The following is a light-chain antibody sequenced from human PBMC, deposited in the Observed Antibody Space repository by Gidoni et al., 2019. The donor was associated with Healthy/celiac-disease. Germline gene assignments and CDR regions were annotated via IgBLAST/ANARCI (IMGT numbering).Light chain of an antibody. J-gene: IGKJ4*01. V-gene: IGKV3-20*01. CDR1: QSVSSSY. CDR2: GAS. Sequence: EIVLTQSPGTLSLSPGERATLSCRASQSVSSSYLAWYQQKPGQAPRLLVYGASSRATGIPDRVSGSGSGTDFTLTISRLEPEDLAVYYCQQYGTFGGGTKVEIK. CDR3: QQYGT.